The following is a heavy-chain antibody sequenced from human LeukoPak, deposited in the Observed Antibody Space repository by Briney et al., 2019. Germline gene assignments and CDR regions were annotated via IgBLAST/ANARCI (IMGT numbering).Heavy chain of an antibody. CDR3: ARDRGTGQWLVRLFDY. J-gene: IGHJ4*02. V-gene: IGHV1-18*01. CDR1: GYTFTSYG. CDR2: ISAYNGNT. Sequence: GASVKVSCKASGYTFTSYGISWVRQAPGQGLEWMGWISAYNGNTNYAQKLQGRVTMTTDTSTSTAYMELRSLRSDDTAVYYCARDRGTGQWLVRLFDYWGQGTLVTVSS. D-gene: IGHD6-19*01.